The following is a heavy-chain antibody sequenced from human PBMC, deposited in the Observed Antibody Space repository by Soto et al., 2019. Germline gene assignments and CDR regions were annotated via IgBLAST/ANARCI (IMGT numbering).Heavy chain of an antibody. CDR1: KFTITSYW. J-gene: IGHJ6*02. Sequence: EVQLVESGGGLVQPGGSVRLSCAASKFTITSYWMHWVRQAPGKGLVWVSRINSDGSSISYADAVKGRFTISRDNAKNTLYLQMNSLRVEDTAVYYCEREVSQGYVLSGMDVWGQGTTVTVFS. D-gene: IGHD3-16*01. V-gene: IGHV3-74*01. CDR2: INSDGSSI. CDR3: EREVSQGYVLSGMDV.